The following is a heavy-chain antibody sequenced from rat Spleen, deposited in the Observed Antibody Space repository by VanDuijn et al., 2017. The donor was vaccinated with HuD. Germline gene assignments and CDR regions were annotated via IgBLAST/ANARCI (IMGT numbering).Heavy chain of an antibody. V-gene: IGHV2-63*01. CDR2: MRYDGDT. Sequence: QVQLKESGPGLVQPSQALSLTCTVSGFSLTSYHVHWVRQPPGKSLEWMGRMRYDGDTYYNSALKSRLSISRDTSKNQVFLKMNSLQTDDTAIYYCTKDQTIAGISTAIWFTYWGQGTLVTVSS. D-gene: IGHD1-2*01. CDR1: GFSLTSYH. CDR3: TKDQTIAGISTAIWFTY. J-gene: IGHJ3*01.